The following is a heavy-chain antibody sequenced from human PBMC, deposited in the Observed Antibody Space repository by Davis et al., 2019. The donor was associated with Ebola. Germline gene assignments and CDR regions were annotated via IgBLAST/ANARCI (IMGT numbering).Heavy chain of an antibody. V-gene: IGHV4-39*01. CDR3: ARHVATYYYDSSGYRLRPHAFDI. Sequence: PGGSLRLSCTVSGGSISSSSYYWGWIRQPPGKGLEWIGSIYYSGSTYYNPSLKSRVTISVDTSKNQFSLKLSSVTAADTAVYYCARHVATYYYDSSGYRLRPHAFDIWGQGTMVTVSS. D-gene: IGHD3-22*01. J-gene: IGHJ3*02. CDR2: IYYSGST. CDR1: GGSISSSSYY.